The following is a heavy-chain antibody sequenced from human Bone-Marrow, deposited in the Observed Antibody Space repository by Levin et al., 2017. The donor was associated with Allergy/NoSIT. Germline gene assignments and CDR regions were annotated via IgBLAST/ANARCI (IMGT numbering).Heavy chain of an antibody. CDR2: ISYDGSKK. CDR3: AKGRQQEAPWGGFDY. CDR1: GFSFNNYG. Sequence: PGGSLRLSCAASGFSFNNYGMYWVRQAPGKGLEWVALISYDGSKKYYSDSVKNRFTISRDTSKNTLYLQMNSLRADDMGVYYCAKGRQQEAPWGGFDYWGQGTLVTVSS. J-gene: IGHJ4*02. V-gene: IGHV3-30*18. D-gene: IGHD3-16*01.